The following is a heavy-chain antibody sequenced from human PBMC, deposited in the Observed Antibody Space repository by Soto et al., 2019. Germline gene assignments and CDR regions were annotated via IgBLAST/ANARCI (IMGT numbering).Heavy chain of an antibody. CDR1: GFTFSNHV. D-gene: IGHD4-17*01. Sequence: EEQLVESGGGLVQPGGSLRLSCAASGFTFSNHVMNWVRQVPGRGLEWVSSINRDFNTYYADSVKGRFTISRDNAKDSLYLQMNSLRADDTAVYYCVNGNYYVGQGTLVTVSS. CDR3: VNGNYY. V-gene: IGHV3-48*01. CDR2: INRDFNT. J-gene: IGHJ4*02.